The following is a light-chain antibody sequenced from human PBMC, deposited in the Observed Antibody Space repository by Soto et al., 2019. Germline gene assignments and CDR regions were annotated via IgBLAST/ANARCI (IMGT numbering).Light chain of an antibody. CDR1: QSVSSN. Sequence: EIVMTQSPATLSVSPGERATLSCRASQSVSSNLAGYQQKPGQAPRLLIYGASTRATGIPARFSVSGSLTEFTLTISAPQSEDFAVYYCQQYNNWPPYTFGQGTTLEIK. V-gene: IGKV3-15*01. CDR3: QQYNNWPPYT. J-gene: IGKJ2*01. CDR2: GAS.